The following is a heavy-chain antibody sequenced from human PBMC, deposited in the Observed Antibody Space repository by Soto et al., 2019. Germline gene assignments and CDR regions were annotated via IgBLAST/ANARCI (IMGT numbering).Heavy chain of an antibody. J-gene: IGHJ4*02. V-gene: IGHV3-33*01. D-gene: IGHD6-19*01. CDR1: GFTFSSYG. CDR2: VWHDGSTK. Sequence: QVQLVESGGGVVQPGRALRLSCAASGFTFSSYGMHWVRQAPGKGLEWVAVVWHDGSTKYYADSVKGRFTISRDNSKNTLYLQMSSLRAEDTAVYYCARAVGIAVAGTLDYWGQGTLVTVSS. CDR3: ARAVGIAVAGTLDY.